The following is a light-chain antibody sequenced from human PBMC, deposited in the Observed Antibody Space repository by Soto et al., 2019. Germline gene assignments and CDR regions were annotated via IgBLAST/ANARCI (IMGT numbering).Light chain of an antibody. Sequence: QSALTQPRSVSGSPGQSVTISCTGTSSDVGSYKDVSWYQHHPGKVPKLMIYDVSERPSGVPDRFSGSKSGNTASLTISGLRAEDEANYYCCAYADTFYVFGTGTKLTVL. J-gene: IGLJ1*01. CDR1: SSDVGSYKD. CDR2: DVS. CDR3: CAYADTFYV. V-gene: IGLV2-11*01.